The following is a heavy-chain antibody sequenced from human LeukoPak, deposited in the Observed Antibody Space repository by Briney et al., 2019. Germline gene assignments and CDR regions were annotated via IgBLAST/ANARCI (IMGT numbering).Heavy chain of an antibody. J-gene: IGHJ4*02. CDR2: IYSGGNT. V-gene: IGHV4-59*08. CDR1: GGSISGYY. D-gene: IGHD3-3*01. CDR3: ARHGGGYDFWSGYSSYYFDY. Sequence: SETLSLTCSVSGGSISGYYWSWIRQPPGKGLEWIGYIYSGGNTDYNPSLKSRVTISVDTSKNQFSLKLSSVTAADTAVYYCARHGGGYDFWSGYSSYYFDYWGQGTLVTVSS.